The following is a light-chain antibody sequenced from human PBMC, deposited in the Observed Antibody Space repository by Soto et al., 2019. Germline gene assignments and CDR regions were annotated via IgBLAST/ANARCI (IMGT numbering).Light chain of an antibody. J-gene: IGKJ4*01. CDR2: GAS. CDR3: QQYHTFPVT. CDR1: QSISSD. V-gene: IGKV3-15*01. Sequence: EIVMTQSPATLSVSPGERVTLSCRASQSISSDLAWVQLKRGQAPRLLIYGASTRAPGIPARFSGSGSGTEFTLTISSLQSEDSATYFCQQYHTFPVTFGGGTKVEIK.